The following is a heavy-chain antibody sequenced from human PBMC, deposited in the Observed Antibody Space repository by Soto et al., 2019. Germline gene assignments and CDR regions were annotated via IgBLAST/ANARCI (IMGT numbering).Heavy chain of an antibody. CDR3: ARDLHYDFWSGYYARPYYYYGMDV. V-gene: IGHV1-46*01. J-gene: IGHJ6*02. Sequence: GASVKVSCKASGYTFTSYYMHWVRQAPGQGLEWMGIINPSGGSTSYAQKFQGRVTMTRDTSTSTVYMELSSLRSEDTAVYYCARDLHYDFWSGYYARPYYYYGMDVWGQGTTVTVSS. CDR2: INPSGGST. CDR1: GYTFTSYY. D-gene: IGHD3-3*01.